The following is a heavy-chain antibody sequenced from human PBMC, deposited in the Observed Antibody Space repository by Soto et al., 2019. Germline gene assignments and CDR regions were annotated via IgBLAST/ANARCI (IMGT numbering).Heavy chain of an antibody. CDR1: GFSFSSYA. CDR3: VTFTFCSSTSCYGREGGY. Sequence: EVHLLESGGGLVQPGGSLRLSCAASGFSFSSYAMSWVRQAPGKGLEWVSAISGSGGHTYYADSLKGRFTISRDSSKNTLYLQMHSLTAEDTAVYYCVTFTFCSSTSCYGREGGYWGQGTLVTVSS. J-gene: IGHJ4*02. CDR2: ISGSGGHT. V-gene: IGHV3-23*01. D-gene: IGHD2-2*01.